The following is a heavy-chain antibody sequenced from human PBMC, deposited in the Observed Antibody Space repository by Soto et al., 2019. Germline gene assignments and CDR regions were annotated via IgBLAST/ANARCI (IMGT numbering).Heavy chain of an antibody. CDR3: AKNRGLQYYFDY. Sequence: EVQLLEYGGGLVQPGGSLRLSCAASGFTFDSYAMNWVRQAPGKGLEWVSTISGSGDYTYYTDSVKGRFTISRDNSKNMMYLQMNSLRAEDTAVYYCAKNRGLQYYFDYWGHGTLVTVSS. CDR2: ISGSGDYT. J-gene: IGHJ4*01. V-gene: IGHV3-23*01. CDR1: GFTFDSYA.